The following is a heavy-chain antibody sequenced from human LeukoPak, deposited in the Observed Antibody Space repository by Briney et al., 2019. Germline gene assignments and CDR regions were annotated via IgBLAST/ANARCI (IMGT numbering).Heavy chain of an antibody. CDR2: INHSGST. Sequence: SETLSLTCAVYGGSLSGYSWNWIRHPPGKGLKWIGEINHSGSTNYIPSLKSRVTISVDTSKNQFSLKLSSVTAADTAVYYCARTRTYYDSSKGAFDIWGQGTTVTVSS. J-gene: IGHJ3*02. CDR1: GGSLSGYS. D-gene: IGHD3-22*01. CDR3: ARTRTYYDSSKGAFDI. V-gene: IGHV4-34*01.